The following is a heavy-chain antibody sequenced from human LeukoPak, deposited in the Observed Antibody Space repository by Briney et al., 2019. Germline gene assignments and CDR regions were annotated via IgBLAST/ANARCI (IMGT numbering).Heavy chain of an antibody. V-gene: IGHV3-74*01. Sequence: GGSLRLSCAASGFSFSTYWMHWVRQVPGTGPVWVSRTNADGSITDYTDSVKGRFTISRDNAKDTLYLQMNSLRPEDTAVYYCGRGLGGRGGAWGQGTLVTVSS. CDR3: GRGLGGRGGA. J-gene: IGHJ5*02. CDR2: TNADGSIT. D-gene: IGHD3-16*01. CDR1: GFSFSTYW.